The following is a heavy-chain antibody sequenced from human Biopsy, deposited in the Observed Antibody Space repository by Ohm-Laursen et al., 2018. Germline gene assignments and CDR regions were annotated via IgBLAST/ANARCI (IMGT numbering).Heavy chain of an antibody. V-gene: IGHV4-59*12. CDR3: AREKYDSSDHYSSPFDS. J-gene: IGHJ4*02. D-gene: IGHD3-22*01. CDR1: GGSIGSDY. CDR2: SHYSGST. Sequence: GTLSLTCTVSGGSIGSDYWAWIRQSPGKGLEWIAYSHYSGSTNYNPSLRHRVTISVDTSKNQFSLKVTSVAAADTAVYYCAREKYDSSDHYSSPFDSWGQGALVTVSS.